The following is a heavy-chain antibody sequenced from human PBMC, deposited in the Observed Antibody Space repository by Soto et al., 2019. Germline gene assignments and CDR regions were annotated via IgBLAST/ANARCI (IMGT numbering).Heavy chain of an antibody. V-gene: IGHV3-7*01. CDR2: IKQDGSEK. CDR1: GFTFSSYW. Sequence: GGSLRLSCAASGFTFSSYWMSWVRQAPGKGLEWVANIKQDGSEKYYVDSVKGRFTISRDNAKNSLYLQMNSLRAEDTAVYYCARETNYDFWSGYFVGDKYYMDVWGKGTTVTVSS. D-gene: IGHD3-3*01. J-gene: IGHJ6*03. CDR3: ARETNYDFWSGYFVGDKYYMDV.